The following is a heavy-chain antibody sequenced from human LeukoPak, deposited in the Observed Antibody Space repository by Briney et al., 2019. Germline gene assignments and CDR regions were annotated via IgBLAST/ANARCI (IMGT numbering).Heavy chain of an antibody. J-gene: IGHJ4*02. V-gene: IGHV3-48*04. CDR3: ARDSAPGRYSGSYRTVKPYYFDY. CDR1: GFTFSSYS. Sequence: GGSLRLSCAASGFTFSSYSMNWVRQAPGKGLEWVSYISSSSSTIYYADSVKGRFTISRDNAKNSLYLQMNSLRAEDTAVYYCARDSAPGRYSGSYRTVKPYYFDYWGQGTLVTVSS. CDR2: ISSSSSTI. D-gene: IGHD1-26*01.